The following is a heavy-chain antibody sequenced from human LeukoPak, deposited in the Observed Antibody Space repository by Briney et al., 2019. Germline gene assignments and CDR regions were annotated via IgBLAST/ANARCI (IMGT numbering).Heavy chain of an antibody. D-gene: IGHD3-10*02. J-gene: IGHJ6*04. CDR3: AELGITMIGGV. Sequence: PGGSLRLSCAASGFAVSSNYMSWVRQAPGKGLEWVSLIYRGDSTYYADSVKGRFTISRDNSKNTLYLQMNSLRAEDTAVYYCAELGITMIGGVWGKGTTVTISS. V-gene: IGHV3-53*01. CDR1: GFAVSSNY. CDR2: IYRGDST.